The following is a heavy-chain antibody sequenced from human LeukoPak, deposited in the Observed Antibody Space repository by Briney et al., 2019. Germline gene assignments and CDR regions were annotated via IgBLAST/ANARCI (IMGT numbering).Heavy chain of an antibody. CDR3: ARAEYYDILTGYD. D-gene: IGHD3-9*01. J-gene: IGHJ4*02. Sequence: GGSLRLSCAASGFTFSSYSMSWVRQAPGKGLEWVSSISSSSSYIYYADSVKGRFTISRDNAKNSLYLQMNSLRAEDTAVYYCARAEYYDILTGYDWGQGTLVTVSS. CDR1: GFTFSSYS. CDR2: ISSSSSYI. V-gene: IGHV3-21*01.